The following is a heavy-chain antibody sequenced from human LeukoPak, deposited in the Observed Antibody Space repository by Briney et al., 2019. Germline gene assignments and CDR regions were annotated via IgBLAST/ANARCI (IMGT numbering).Heavy chain of an antibody. CDR3: AKDRTFSYCSSTSCPKYFQH. Sequence: PGGSLRLSCAASGFTFSSYAMSWVRQAPGKGLEWVSAISGSGGSTYYADSVKGRFTISRDNSKNTLYLQMNSLRAEDTAVYYCAKDRTFSYCSSTSCPKYFQHWGQGTLVTVSS. CDR1: GFTFSSYA. V-gene: IGHV3-23*01. D-gene: IGHD2-2*01. J-gene: IGHJ1*01. CDR2: ISGSGGST.